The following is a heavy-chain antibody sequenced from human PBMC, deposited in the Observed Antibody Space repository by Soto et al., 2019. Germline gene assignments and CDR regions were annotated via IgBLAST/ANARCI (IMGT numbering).Heavy chain of an antibody. V-gene: IGHV1-18*01. J-gene: IGHJ4*02. CDR2: ISAYNGNT. Sequence: QVQLVQSGPELKKPGTSVTVSCKASGYTFATYAVSWVRQAPGQGLEWMGWISAYNGNTINAQKFQGRVTLTTDTSTSTGYMALTSLASDDTAVYYCARVGGALGDLDYWGQGTLVTVSS. CDR1: GYTFATYA. CDR3: ARVGGALGDLDY. D-gene: IGHD3-16*01.